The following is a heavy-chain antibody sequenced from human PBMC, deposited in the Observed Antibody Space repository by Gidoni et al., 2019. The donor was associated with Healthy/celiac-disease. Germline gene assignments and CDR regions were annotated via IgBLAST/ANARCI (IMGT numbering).Heavy chain of an antibody. CDR1: GGSISSYY. D-gene: IGHD6-13*01. V-gene: IGHV4-4*07. CDR3: ARDLGIAAAGTNAFDI. CDR2: IYTSGST. Sequence: QVQLQESGPGLVKPSETLSLTCTVSGGSISSYYWSWIRQPAGKGLEWIGRIYTSGSTNYNPSLKSRVTMSVDTSKNQFSLKLSSVTAADTAVYYCARDLGIAAAGTNAFDIWGQGTMVTVSS. J-gene: IGHJ3*02.